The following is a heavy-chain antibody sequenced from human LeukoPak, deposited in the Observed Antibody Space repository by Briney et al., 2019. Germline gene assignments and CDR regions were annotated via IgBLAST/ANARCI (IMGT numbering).Heavy chain of an antibody. V-gene: IGHV3-30*02. CDR1: GFTLGNYD. Sequence: GGSLRLSCAPSGFTLGNYDMDSVRQAPGKGLEWVAFVDYDGTVKYYEDSVEGRFTISRDNSKHTVYRQMKSLRTEATAIYYCARKFVDYWGQGTLVTVSS. D-gene: IGHD2-21*01. J-gene: IGHJ4*02. CDR3: ARKFVDY. CDR2: VDYDGTVK.